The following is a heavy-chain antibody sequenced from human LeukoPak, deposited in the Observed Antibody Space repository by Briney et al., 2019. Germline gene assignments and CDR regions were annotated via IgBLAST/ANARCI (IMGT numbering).Heavy chain of an antibody. CDR1: GFTVSNNY. Sequence: GGSLRLSCAASGFTVSNNYMTWVRQAPGKGLEWVSVIYSGGSTYYADSVKGRFTISRDNSKNTLYLQMNSLRAEDTAVYYCAGETGIIAPGAFDIWGQGTMVTVSS. V-gene: IGHV3-53*01. J-gene: IGHJ3*02. D-gene: IGHD1-1*01. CDR2: IYSGGST. CDR3: AGETGIIAPGAFDI.